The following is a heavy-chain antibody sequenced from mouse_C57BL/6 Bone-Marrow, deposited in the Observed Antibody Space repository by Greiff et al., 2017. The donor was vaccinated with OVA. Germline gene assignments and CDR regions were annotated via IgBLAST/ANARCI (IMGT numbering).Heavy chain of an antibody. J-gene: IGHJ2*01. CDR1: GYAFSSSW. Sequence: QVQLQQSGPELVKPGASVKISCKASGYAFSSSWMNWVKQRPGKGLEWIGRIYPGDGDTNYNGKFKGKATLTADKSSSTAYMQLSSLTSEDSAVYFCARSPITTVVATYFDYWGQGTTLTVSS. D-gene: IGHD1-1*01. CDR3: ARSPITTVVATYFDY. V-gene: IGHV1-82*01. CDR2: IYPGDGDT.